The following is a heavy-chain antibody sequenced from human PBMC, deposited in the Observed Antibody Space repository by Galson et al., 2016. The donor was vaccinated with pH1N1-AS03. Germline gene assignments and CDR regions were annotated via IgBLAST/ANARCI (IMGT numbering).Heavy chain of an antibody. D-gene: IGHD3-22*01. CDR3: ARGQGYNSGYFDTDY. J-gene: IGHJ4*02. CDR2: IWYDGSNK. V-gene: IGHV3-33*01. CDR1: GFTFSSHG. Sequence: SLRLSCAASGFTFSSHGMHWVRQTPGKGLEWVAVIWYDGSNKYYADSVKGRFTISRDNSKNTLYLQMSSLRAEDTAMYYCARGQGYNSGYFDTDYWGRGTLVTVSS.